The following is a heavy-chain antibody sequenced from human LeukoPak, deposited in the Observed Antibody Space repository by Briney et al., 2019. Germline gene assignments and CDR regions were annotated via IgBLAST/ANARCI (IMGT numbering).Heavy chain of an antibody. Sequence: VASVTVSFTVSGYTFTELSMHWVRQAPGKGLGWMGGFDPEDGETIYAQKFQGRVTMTEDTSTDTAYMELSSLRSEDTAVYYCATENSITVATESRCVFDPWGQGTLVTVSS. V-gene: IGHV1-24*01. D-gene: IGHD4-17*01. CDR1: GYTFTELS. CDR2: FDPEDGET. J-gene: IGHJ5*02. CDR3: ATENSITVATESRCVFDP.